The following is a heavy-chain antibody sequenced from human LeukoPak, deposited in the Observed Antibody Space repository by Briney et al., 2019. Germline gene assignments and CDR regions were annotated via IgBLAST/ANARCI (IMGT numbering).Heavy chain of an antibody. D-gene: IGHD3-22*01. CDR2: ISSSSSTI. V-gene: IGHV3-48*01. Sequence: GGSLRLSCAASGFTFSSYSMNWVRQAPGKGLEWVSYISSSSSTIYYADSVKGRFTISRDNAKNSLYLQMNSLRAEDTAVYYCARDPTYYYDSSGYYYYGMDVWGQGTTVTVSS. CDR3: ARDPTYYYDSSGYYYYGMDV. CDR1: GFTFSSYS. J-gene: IGHJ6*02.